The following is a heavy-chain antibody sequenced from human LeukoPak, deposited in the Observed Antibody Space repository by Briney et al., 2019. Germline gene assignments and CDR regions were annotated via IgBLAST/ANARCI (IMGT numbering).Heavy chain of an antibody. Sequence: PGRSLRLSCAASGFTFSSYYWMHWVRQAPGKGLVWVSRIKSDEITTNYADSVKGRFTISRDNAKNTLYLQMNSLRAEDTAVYYCARGAWTAYYFDYWGQGTLVTVSS. CDR3: ARGAWTAYYFDY. D-gene: IGHD3/OR15-3a*01. CDR1: GFTFSSYYW. CDR2: IKSDEITT. V-gene: IGHV3-74*01. J-gene: IGHJ4*02.